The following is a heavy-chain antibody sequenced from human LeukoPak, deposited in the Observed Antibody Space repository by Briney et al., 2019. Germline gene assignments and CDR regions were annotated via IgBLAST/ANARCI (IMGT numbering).Heavy chain of an antibody. Sequence: SETLSLTCTVSGGSISSYYWSWIRQPPGKGLEWIGYIYFSGTTNYNPSLKSRVTLSVDTSKNQFSLKLNSVTAADTAVYYCARHYYDSAYGFDPWGQGTLVTVSS. CDR1: GGSISSYY. V-gene: IGHV4-59*08. CDR3: ARHYYDSAYGFDP. J-gene: IGHJ5*02. CDR2: IYFSGTT. D-gene: IGHD3-22*01.